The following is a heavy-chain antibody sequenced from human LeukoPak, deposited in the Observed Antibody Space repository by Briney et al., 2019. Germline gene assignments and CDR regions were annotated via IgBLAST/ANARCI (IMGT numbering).Heavy chain of an antibody. CDR1: GGTFSSYA. CDR2: IIPIFGTA. D-gene: IGHD3-22*01. V-gene: IGHV1-69*05. Sequence: GASVKVSCKASGGTFSSYAISWVRQAPGQGLEWMGGIIPIFGTANYAQKFQGRVTMTRDMSTSTVYMELSSLRSEDTAVYYCARDSHYYYDSSGSVDYWGQGTLVTVSS. CDR3: ARDSHYYYDSSGSVDY. J-gene: IGHJ4*02.